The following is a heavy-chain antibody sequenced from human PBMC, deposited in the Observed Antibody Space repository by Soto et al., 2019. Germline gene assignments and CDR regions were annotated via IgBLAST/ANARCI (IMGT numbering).Heavy chain of an antibody. CDR2: ISGSGGST. V-gene: IGHV3-23*01. CDR1: GFTFSSYA. CDR3: AKGTWELHYFDY. Sequence: GGSLRLSCAVSGFTFSSYAMSWVRQAPGKGLEWVSAISGSGGSTYYADSVKGRFTISRDNSKNTLYLQMNSLRAEDTAVYYCAKGTWELHYFDYWGQGTLVTVSS. D-gene: IGHD1-26*01. J-gene: IGHJ4*02.